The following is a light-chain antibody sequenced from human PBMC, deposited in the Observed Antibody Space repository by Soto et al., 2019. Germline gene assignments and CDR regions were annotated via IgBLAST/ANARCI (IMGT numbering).Light chain of an antibody. CDR1: QGINTG. J-gene: IGKJ4*01. CDR2: ETS. V-gene: IGKV1-13*02. CDR3: QQFSAHPLT. Sequence: AIQLTQSPSSPSASVGDRVTITCRASQGINTGVAWYQQKPGKSPKLLIYETSNLASGVSLRFSGTGYGTQFSLTIGGLQPEDFATYHCQQFSAHPLTFGGGTKVDIK.